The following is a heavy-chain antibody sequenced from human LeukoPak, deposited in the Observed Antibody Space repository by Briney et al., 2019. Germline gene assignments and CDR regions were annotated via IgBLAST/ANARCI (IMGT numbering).Heavy chain of an antibody. CDR1: GFTFSNYW. CDR2: IKEDGSQT. CDR3: AKDLLGDYYDSSGFDY. Sequence: GGSPRLSCAASGFTFSNYWMSWVRQAAGKGLEWVAKIKEDGSQTHYVDSVKGRFTISRDNAKNELYLQMNSLRAEDTAVYYCAKDLLGDYYDSSGFDYWGQGTLVTVSS. J-gene: IGHJ4*02. V-gene: IGHV3-7*03. D-gene: IGHD3-22*01.